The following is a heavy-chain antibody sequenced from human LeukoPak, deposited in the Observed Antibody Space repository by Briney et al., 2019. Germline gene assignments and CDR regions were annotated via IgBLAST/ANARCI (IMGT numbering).Heavy chain of an antibody. CDR2: IYYSGST. Sequence: PSETLSLTCTVSGDSITSTTYYWGWIRQSPGKGLEWIGSIYYSGSTYYNPSLKSRVTISVDTPKDQFSLKLSSVTAADTAVYYCASSSSGSYFLLGYWGQGTLVTVSS. D-gene: IGHD1-26*01. CDR3: ASSSSGSYFLLGY. V-gene: IGHV4-39*01. CDR1: GDSITSTTYY. J-gene: IGHJ4*02.